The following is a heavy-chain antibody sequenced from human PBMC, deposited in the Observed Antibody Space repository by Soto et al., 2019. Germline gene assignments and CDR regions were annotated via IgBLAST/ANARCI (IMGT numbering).Heavy chain of an antibody. CDR2: ISSNGGST. D-gene: IGHD6-6*01. V-gene: IGHV3-64D*08. CDR3: IAARPVPSGMDV. Sequence: GGSLRLSCSSSGFTFSSSAMHWVRQAPGKGLEYVLAISSNGGSTYYADSVKSIFTISRYNSNNTLYLQMSSRRAEDKAVYYCIAARPVPSGMDVWGQGPTVTVSS. CDR1: GFTFSSSA. J-gene: IGHJ6*02.